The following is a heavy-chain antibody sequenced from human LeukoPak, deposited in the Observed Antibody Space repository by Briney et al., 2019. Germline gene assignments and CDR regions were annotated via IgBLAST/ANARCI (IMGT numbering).Heavy chain of an antibody. Sequence: SQTLSLTCTVSGGSISSYYWSWIRQPPGKGLEWIGYIYYSGSTNYNPSLKSRVTISVDTSKNQFSLKLSSVTAADTAVYYCARDSFGYYYDSSGYWDNWFDPWGQGTLVTVSS. CDR3: ARDSFGYYYDSSGYWDNWFDP. CDR1: GGSISSYY. J-gene: IGHJ5*02. CDR2: IYYSGST. V-gene: IGHV4-59*01. D-gene: IGHD3-22*01.